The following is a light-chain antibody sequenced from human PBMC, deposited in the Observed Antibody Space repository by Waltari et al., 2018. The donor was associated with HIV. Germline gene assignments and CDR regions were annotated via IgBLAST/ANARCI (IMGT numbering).Light chain of an antibody. CDR3: QQSYSFPRT. CDR2: AAS. CDR1: QGVAGL. Sequence: DIQMTQSPSSVSASVGDTVTITCPASQGVAGLLVWYQQKPGKAPSLLIHAASSLQSGVPARFSGSGYGTDFTLTISSLQPEDFATYYCQQSYSFPRTFGPGTKVEVK. V-gene: IGKV1-12*01. J-gene: IGKJ1*01.